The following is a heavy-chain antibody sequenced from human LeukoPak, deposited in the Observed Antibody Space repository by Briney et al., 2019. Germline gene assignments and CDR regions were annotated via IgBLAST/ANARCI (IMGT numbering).Heavy chain of an antibody. Sequence: SETLSLTCTVSGGSISSYYWSWIRQPPGKGLEWIGYIYYSGSTNYNPSLKSRVTISVDTSKNQFSLKLRSVTAADTAVYYCARQEDYYGSGSYYFGPKFDYWGQGTLVTVSS. V-gene: IGHV4-59*01. CDR2: IYYSGST. J-gene: IGHJ4*02. CDR3: ARQEDYYGSGSYYFGPKFDY. D-gene: IGHD3-10*01. CDR1: GGSISSYY.